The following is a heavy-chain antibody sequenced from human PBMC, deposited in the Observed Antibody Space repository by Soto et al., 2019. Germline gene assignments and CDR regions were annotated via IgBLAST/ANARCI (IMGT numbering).Heavy chain of an antibody. D-gene: IGHD1-20*01. V-gene: IGHV4-59*01. Sequence: SETLSLTCIVSGGSINAYYWNWIRQPPGKGLEWIGYVFYSGSINYNPSLRNRVTISADTSKNQFSLTLTSVTSADTAVYFCARGSPVRANWNFDYWGQGTQVTVSS. CDR1: GGSINAYY. CDR3: ARGSPVRANWNFDY. CDR2: VFYSGSI. J-gene: IGHJ4*02.